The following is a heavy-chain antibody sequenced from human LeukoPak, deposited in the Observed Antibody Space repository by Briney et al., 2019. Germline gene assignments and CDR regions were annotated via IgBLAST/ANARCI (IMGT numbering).Heavy chain of an antibody. Sequence: SQTLSLTCTVSGGSISSGSYYWSWIRQPAGKGLEWIGRIYTSGSTNYNPSLKSRVTISVDTSKNQFSLKLSSVTAADTAVYYCASEGNFDWLPVSYYFDYWGQGTLVTVSS. CDR2: IYTSGST. V-gene: IGHV4-61*02. CDR3: ASEGNFDWLPVSYYFDY. CDR1: GGSISSGSYY. J-gene: IGHJ4*02. D-gene: IGHD3-9*01.